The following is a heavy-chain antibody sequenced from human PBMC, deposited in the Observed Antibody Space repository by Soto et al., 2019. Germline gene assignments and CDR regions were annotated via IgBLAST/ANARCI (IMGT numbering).Heavy chain of an antibody. J-gene: IGHJ4*02. D-gene: IGHD3-10*01. CDR2: ISDGGSSA. CDR1: GFSFSTYG. CDR3: ARGTMIRAVISPFDD. V-gene: IGHV3-23*01. Sequence: GSLRLSCAASGFSFSTYGMSWVRQAPGKGLEWVSGISDGGSSAYYADSVKGRFTISRDNSQNTLYLQMNSVRAEDTALYYCARGTMIRAVISPFDDWGQGTLVTVSS.